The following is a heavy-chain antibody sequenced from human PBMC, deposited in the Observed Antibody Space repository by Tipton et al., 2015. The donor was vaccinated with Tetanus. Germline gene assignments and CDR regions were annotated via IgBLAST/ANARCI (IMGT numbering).Heavy chain of an antibody. J-gene: IGHJ5*01. V-gene: IGHV4-39*01. Sequence: TLSLTCTVSGGSMRSGTFYWDWIRQSPGKGLEWIGNVYYSGNSLENPSLKGRVTLSLDKSKNQFSLKLRSVTAADTALYYCARSADNWFDPWGQGILVTVSS. CDR3: ARSADNWFDP. CDR2: VYYSGNS. CDR1: GGSMRSGTFY.